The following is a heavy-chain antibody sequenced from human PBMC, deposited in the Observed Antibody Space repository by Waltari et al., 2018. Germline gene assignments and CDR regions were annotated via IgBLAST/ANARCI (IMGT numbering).Heavy chain of an antibody. CDR2: ISWNSGSI. CDR3: AKDTPVGYFDY. J-gene: IGHJ4*02. CDR1: GFTFDDYP. V-gene: IGHV3-9*01. Sequence: EVQLVESGGGLVQPGSSLRLSCAASGFTFDDYPMPWVRQAPWKGLEGVSGISWNSGSIGYADSVKGRFTISRDNAKNSLYLQMNSLRAEDTALYYCAKDTPVGYFDYWGQGTLVTVSS.